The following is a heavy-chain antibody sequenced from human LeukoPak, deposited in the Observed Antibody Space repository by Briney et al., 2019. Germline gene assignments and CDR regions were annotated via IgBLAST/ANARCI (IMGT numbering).Heavy chain of an antibody. CDR2: IKQDGTDK. V-gene: IGHV3-7*03. J-gene: IGHJ6*02. D-gene: IGHD6-13*01. CDR3: ARDPIIAAAGTSYYYYGMDV. CDR1: GFTFSTYW. Sequence: TGGSLRLSCAGSGFTFSTYWMSWVRQAPGKGLDWVANIKQDGTDKYYVDSVKGRFTISRDNAKNSLYLQMNSLRAEDTAVYYCARDPIIAAAGTSYYYYGMDVWGQGTTVTVSS.